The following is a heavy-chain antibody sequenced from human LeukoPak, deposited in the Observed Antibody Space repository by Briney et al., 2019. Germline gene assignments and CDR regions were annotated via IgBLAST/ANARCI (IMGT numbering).Heavy chain of an antibody. Sequence: GGSLRLSCACSGFTFSSHAMSWVRQAPGKGLEWVSSISDSSRYIFYADSVKGRFTISRDNADNSLYLQMNSLRVEDTAVYYCARYGIVGATYFDYWGQGTLVTVSS. V-gene: IGHV3-21*01. CDR2: ISDSSRYI. D-gene: IGHD1-26*01. CDR1: GFTFSSHA. J-gene: IGHJ4*02. CDR3: ARYGIVGATYFDY.